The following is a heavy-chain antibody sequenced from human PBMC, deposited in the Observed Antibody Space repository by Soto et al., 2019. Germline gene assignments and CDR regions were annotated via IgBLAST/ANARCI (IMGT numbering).Heavy chain of an antibody. CDR2: IYYSGST. J-gene: IGHJ4*02. Sequence: SETLSLTCTVSGGSISSSSYYWGWIRQPPGKGLEWIGSIYYSGSTYYNPSLKSRVTISVDTSKNQFSLKLSSVTAADTAVYYCAVNLASWDFWTSPRGFDYWGQGTLVTVSS. V-gene: IGHV4-39*01. CDR1: GGSISSSSYY. CDR3: AVNLASWDFWTSPRGFDY. D-gene: IGHD3-3*01.